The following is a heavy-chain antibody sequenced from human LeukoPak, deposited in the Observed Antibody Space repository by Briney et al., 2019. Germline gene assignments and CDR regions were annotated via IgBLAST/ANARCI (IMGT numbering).Heavy chain of an antibody. V-gene: IGHV3-21*01. CDR3: ARLTVTTSNDYFDY. J-gene: IGHJ4*02. CDR1: GFTFSSYS. D-gene: IGHD4-17*01. Sequence: NPGRSLRLSCAASGFTFSSYSMNWVRQAPGKGLEWVSSISSSSTYIYYADSVKGRFTISRDNAKNSLYLQMNSLRAEDTAVYYCARLTVTTSNDYFDYWGQGTLVTVSS. CDR2: ISSSSTYI.